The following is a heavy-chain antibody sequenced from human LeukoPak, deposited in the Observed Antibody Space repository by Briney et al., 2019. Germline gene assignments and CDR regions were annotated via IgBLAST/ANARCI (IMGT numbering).Heavy chain of an antibody. V-gene: IGHV3-9*01. J-gene: IGHJ5*02. Sequence: GRSLRLSCAASGFTFDDYAMHWVRQAPGKGLEWVSGISWNSGSIGYADSVKGRFTISRDNAKNSLYLQMNSLRAEDTALYYCAKGSGYSSGWLMRWFDPWGQGTLVTVSS. CDR3: AKGSGYSSGWLMRWFDP. CDR1: GFTFDDYA. D-gene: IGHD6-19*01. CDR2: ISWNSGSI.